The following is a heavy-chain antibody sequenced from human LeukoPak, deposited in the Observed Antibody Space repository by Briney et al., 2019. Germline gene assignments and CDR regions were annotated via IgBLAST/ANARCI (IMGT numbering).Heavy chain of an antibody. Sequence: SGTLSLTCTVSGGSISSFFWSWIRQPPGKGLKWIGSIHYSGDTKYNPSLKSRVSLSIDTSKQQFSLRLSSVTAADTAVYYCARDLELERNRWNYFESWGQGTLVTV. J-gene: IGHJ4*02. CDR3: ARDLELERNRWNYFES. D-gene: IGHD1-1*01. CDR2: IHYSGDT. V-gene: IGHV4-59*01. CDR1: GGSISSFF.